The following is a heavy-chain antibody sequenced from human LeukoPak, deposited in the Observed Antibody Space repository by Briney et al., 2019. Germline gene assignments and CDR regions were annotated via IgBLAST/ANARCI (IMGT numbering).Heavy chain of an antibody. Sequence: GGSLRLSCAASGFTFSSYSMNWVRQAPGKGLERVSYISSSSNTIYYADSVKGRFTISRDNAQNSLYLQMNSLRAEDTAVYYCAREDFWSGFDIWGQGTMVTVSS. V-gene: IGHV3-48*01. D-gene: IGHD3-3*01. J-gene: IGHJ3*02. CDR2: ISSSSNTI. CDR3: AREDFWSGFDI. CDR1: GFTFSSYS.